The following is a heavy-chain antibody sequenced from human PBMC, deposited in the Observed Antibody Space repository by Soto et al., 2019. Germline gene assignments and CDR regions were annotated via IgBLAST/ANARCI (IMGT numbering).Heavy chain of an antibody. CDR2: INPNSGGT. Sequence: ASVKVSCKASGYTFTGYYMHWVRQAPGQGLEWMGWINPNSGGTNYAQKFQGRVTMTRDTSISTAYMELSRLRSDDTAVYYCARDDIHVKPGKRLAFDCWGQGTLVTLSS. V-gene: IGHV1-2*02. D-gene: IGHD6-25*01. CDR1: GYTFTGYY. J-gene: IGHJ4*02. CDR3: ARDDIHVKPGKRLAFDC.